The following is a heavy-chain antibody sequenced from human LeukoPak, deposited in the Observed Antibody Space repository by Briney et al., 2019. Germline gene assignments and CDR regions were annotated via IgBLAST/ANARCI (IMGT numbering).Heavy chain of an antibody. CDR2: ISSSSSTI. CDR3: AKFYYGSGSSYDY. Sequence: GGSLRLSCAASGFTFSSYSMNWVRQAPGKGLEWVSYISSSSSTIYHADSVKGRFTISRDNAKNSLYLQMNSLRAEDTAVYYCAKFYYGSGSSYDYWGQGTLVTVSS. V-gene: IGHV3-48*04. J-gene: IGHJ4*02. CDR1: GFTFSSYS. D-gene: IGHD3-10*01.